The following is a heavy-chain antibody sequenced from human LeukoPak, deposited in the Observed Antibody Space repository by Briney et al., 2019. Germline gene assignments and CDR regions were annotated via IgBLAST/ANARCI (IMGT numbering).Heavy chain of an antibody. D-gene: IGHD2-8*02. V-gene: IGHV3-30*02. CDR3: AKDGSWSCTD. CDR1: GFTFSISA. Sequence: PGGSLRLSCAASGFTFSISAMHWVRQGPGKGLEWVAYIAHHGSDKYYADSVKGRFTISRDNSKRTLSLQINSLRPDDTAVYYCAKDGSWSCTDWGQGTLVTVSS. CDR2: IAHHGSDK. J-gene: IGHJ4*02.